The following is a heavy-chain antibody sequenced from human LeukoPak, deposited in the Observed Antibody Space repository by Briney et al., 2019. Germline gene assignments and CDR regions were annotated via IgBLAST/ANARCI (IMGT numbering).Heavy chain of an antibody. Sequence: PGRSLRLSCAVSGFTFSRYAMHWVRQAPGKGLDWVALISYDGSQKYFADSVKGRFTISRDNAKNSLYLQMNSLRAEDTAVYYCAELGITMIGGVWGKGTTVTISS. J-gene: IGHJ6*04. V-gene: IGHV3-30*04. CDR2: ISYDGSQK. CDR3: AELGITMIGGV. CDR1: GFTFSRYA. D-gene: IGHD3-10*02.